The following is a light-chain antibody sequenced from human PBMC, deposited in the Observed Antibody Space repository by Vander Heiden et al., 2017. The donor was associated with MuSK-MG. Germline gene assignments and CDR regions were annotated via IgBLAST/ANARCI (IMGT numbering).Light chain of an antibody. CDR1: QDISNY. V-gene: IGKV1-33*01. Sequence: DIQMTQSPSSLSASVGDRVTITCQASQDISNYLNWYQQKSGTAPKLLIYDASNLEPGVPSRFSGSGSGTDFTFTISSLQPEDIATYYCQQYDNLPTFGPGTKVHIK. CDR3: QQYDNLPT. CDR2: DAS. J-gene: IGKJ3*01.